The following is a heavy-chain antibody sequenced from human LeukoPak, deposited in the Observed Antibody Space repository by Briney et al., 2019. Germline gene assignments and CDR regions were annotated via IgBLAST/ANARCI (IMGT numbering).Heavy chain of an antibody. J-gene: IGHJ6*03. CDR1: GDSISYFY. Sequence: SETLSLTCSVSGDSISYFYWSWIRQAAGKGLEWIGRVSSSGSIDYNASLKSRVTMSVDTSKNQLSLKVISVTAADTAVYYCARARSYYAYYYMDVWGKGTTVTISS. CDR3: ARARSYYAYYYMDV. CDR2: VSSSGSI. V-gene: IGHV4-4*07. D-gene: IGHD3-22*01.